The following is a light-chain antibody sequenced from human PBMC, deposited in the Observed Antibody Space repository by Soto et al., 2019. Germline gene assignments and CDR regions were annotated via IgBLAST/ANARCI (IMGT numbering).Light chain of an antibody. Sequence: EIVLPQSPATLSLSPGERATLSCRASQSVSSYLAWYQQKPGQAPRLLIYDASNRATGIPARFSGSGSGADFTLTTGSLAPDDFAVDYCQQRSNWPPTFGPGTKVDIK. CDR1: QSVSSY. CDR2: DAS. CDR3: QQRSNWPPT. V-gene: IGKV3-11*01. J-gene: IGKJ3*01.